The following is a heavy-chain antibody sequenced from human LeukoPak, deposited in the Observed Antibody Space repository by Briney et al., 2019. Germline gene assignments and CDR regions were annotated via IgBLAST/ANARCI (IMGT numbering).Heavy chain of an antibody. D-gene: IGHD3-10*01. CDR1: GFTFSSYA. J-gene: IGHJ3*02. V-gene: IGHV3-30*04. CDR3: ARDFGAFDI. CDR2: ISHDARNK. Sequence: GRSLRLSCAASGFTFSSYAMHWVRQAPGKGLEWVAGISHDARNKNYADSVKGRFSISRDNSRNTLYLQMNSLRGEDTAVYYCARDFGAFDIWGQGTMVTVSS.